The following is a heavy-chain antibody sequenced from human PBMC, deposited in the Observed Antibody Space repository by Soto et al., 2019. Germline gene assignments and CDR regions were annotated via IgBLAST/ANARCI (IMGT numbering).Heavy chain of an antibody. Sequence: GGSLRLSCAASGFTFSSYGMHWVRQAPGKGLEWVAVIWYDGSNKYYADSVKGRFTISRDNSKNTLYLQMNSLRAEDTAVYYCTTDEGIVEVPVTAFWGQGTLVTVSS. CDR1: GFTFSSYG. J-gene: IGHJ4*02. CDR2: IWYDGSNK. D-gene: IGHD2-2*01. CDR3: TTDEGIVEVPVTAF. V-gene: IGHV3-33*01.